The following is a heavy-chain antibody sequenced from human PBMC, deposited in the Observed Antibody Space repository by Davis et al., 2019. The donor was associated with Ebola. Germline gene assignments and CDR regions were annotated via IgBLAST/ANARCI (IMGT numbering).Heavy chain of an antibody. CDR2: ISSSSSYI. CDR3: ARGGDYGGNFVGDAFDI. D-gene: IGHD4-23*01. V-gene: IGHV3-21*04. CDR1: GFTFSSYS. Sequence: GGSLRLSCAASGFTFSSYSMNWVRQAPGKGLEWVSSISSSSSYIYYADSVKGRFTISRDNAKNSLYLQMNSLRAEDTAVYYCARGGDYGGNFVGDAFDIWGQGTMVTVSS. J-gene: IGHJ3*02.